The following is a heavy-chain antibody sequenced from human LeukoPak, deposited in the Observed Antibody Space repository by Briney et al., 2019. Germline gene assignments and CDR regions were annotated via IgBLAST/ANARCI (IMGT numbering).Heavy chain of an antibody. CDR2: INSDGRMT. J-gene: IGHJ4*02. Sequence: PGGSLRLSCAASGFTFSSYWMDWVRQAPGKGLVWVSGINSDGRMTRYADSVKGRFTIPRDNAKNSLYLQMNSLRAEDTAVYYCARMHGEIDYWGQGTLVTVSS. V-gene: IGHV3-74*01. D-gene: IGHD3-10*01. CDR1: GFTFSSYW. CDR3: ARMHGEIDY.